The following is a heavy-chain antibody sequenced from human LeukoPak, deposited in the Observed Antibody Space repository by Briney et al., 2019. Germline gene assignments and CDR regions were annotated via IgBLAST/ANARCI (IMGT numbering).Heavy chain of an antibody. D-gene: IGHD6-13*01. CDR1: GGSISSGIYY. J-gene: IGHJ4*02. CDR2: IYYSGNT. Sequence: SETLSLTCTVSGGSISSGIYYWGWIRQPPGKGLEWIGSIYYSGNTYYNPSLKSRVAISVDTSKNQLSLKLNSVTAADTAVYYCARHVRQQLPPKAFDYWGQGTLVTVSS. CDR3: ARHVRQQLPPKAFDY. V-gene: IGHV4-39*01.